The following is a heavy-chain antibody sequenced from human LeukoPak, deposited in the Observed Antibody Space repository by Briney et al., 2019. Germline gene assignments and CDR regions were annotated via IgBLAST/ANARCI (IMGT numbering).Heavy chain of an antibody. V-gene: IGHV1-18*01. J-gene: IGHJ4*02. CDR3: ARDTAVGYFDY. Sequence: GASVKVSCKASGYTFTSYGISWVRQAPGQGLEWMGWISAHNGNTNYAQKLQGRVTMTTDTSTSTAYMELRSPRSDDTAVYYCARDTAVGYFDYWGQGTLVTVSS. D-gene: IGHD3-16*01. CDR2: ISAHNGNT. CDR1: GYTFTSYG.